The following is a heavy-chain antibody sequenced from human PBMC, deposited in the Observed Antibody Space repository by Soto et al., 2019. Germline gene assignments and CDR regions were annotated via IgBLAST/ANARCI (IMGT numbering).Heavy chain of an antibody. V-gene: IGHV3-23*01. CDR1: GFTFSTYA. CDR3: AKAPGYTHGHGLDA. D-gene: IGHD5-18*01. J-gene: IGHJ6*04. CDR2: ISGNGDKT. Sequence: EVQLLESGGDLVQPGGSLRLSCAPSGFTFSTYAMNWVRQAPGKGLEWVSGISGNGDKTYYADSVKGRFTISRDNSKKMLYLQIITLRAEATPVYYCAKAPGYTHGHGLDAWGKGTTVTVSS.